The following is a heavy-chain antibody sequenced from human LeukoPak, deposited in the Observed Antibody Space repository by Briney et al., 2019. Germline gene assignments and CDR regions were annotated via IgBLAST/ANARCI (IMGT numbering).Heavy chain of an antibody. CDR3: ARHDYNWKTFDY. J-gene: IGHJ4*02. CDR2: IFYSGST. CDR1: GGSISNYY. V-gene: IGHV4-59*01. Sequence: KPSETLSLTCTVSGGSISNYYWSWIRQSPGKGLEWIGYIFYSGSTNYNPSLKSRVTISVDASKNQFSLKLTSVSAADTAVYYCARHDYNWKTFDYWGQGTLVTVSS. D-gene: IGHD1-1*01.